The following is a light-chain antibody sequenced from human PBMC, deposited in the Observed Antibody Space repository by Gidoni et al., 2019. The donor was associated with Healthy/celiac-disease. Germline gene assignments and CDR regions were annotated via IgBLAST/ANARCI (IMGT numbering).Light chain of an antibody. V-gene: IGLV1-44*01. CDR2: SND. CDR1: SPNIGSNT. J-gene: IGLJ2*01. Sequence: QSALTQLPSAPVTPGQRVTTSCSASSPNIGSNTVNCYQQLPGTAPKLLICSNDQRPSGVPDRFSGSKSGTSASLAISGLQSEDEADYYCAAWDDSLNGQEVFGGGTKLTVL. CDR3: AAWDDSLNGQEV.